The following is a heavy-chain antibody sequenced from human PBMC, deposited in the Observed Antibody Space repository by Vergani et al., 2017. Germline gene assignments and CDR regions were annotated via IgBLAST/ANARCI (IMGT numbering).Heavy chain of an antibody. CDR1: GYTFTDYN. V-gene: IGHV1-2*02. J-gene: IGHJ6*02. Sequence: QVQLVQSGAEVKKPGASVKVSCRASGYTFTDYNVHWVRQAPGQGLEWMGWINPKNGDTNYVQRFQNRVTLSRDTSIATAYMELGRLRSDDTAVYFCARDLSYCSGGICYPGYYYYGLDIWGQGTKVTV. CDR2: INPKNGDT. CDR3: ARDLSYCSGGICYPGYYYYGLDI. D-gene: IGHD2-15*01.